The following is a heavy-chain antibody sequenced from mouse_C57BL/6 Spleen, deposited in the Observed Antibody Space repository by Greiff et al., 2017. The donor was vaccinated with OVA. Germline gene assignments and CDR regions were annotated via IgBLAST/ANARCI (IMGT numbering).Heavy chain of an antibody. D-gene: IGHD2-1*01. V-gene: IGHV5-6*01. CDR1: GFTFSSYG. Sequence: EVKLVESGGDLVKPGGSLKLSCAASGFTFSSYGMSWVRQTPDKRLEWVATISSGGSYTYYPDSVKGRFTISRDNAKNTLYLQMSSLKSEDTAMYYCARDGIDYFDYWGQGTTLTVSS. CDR2: ISSGGSYT. J-gene: IGHJ2*01. CDR3: ARDGIDYFDY.